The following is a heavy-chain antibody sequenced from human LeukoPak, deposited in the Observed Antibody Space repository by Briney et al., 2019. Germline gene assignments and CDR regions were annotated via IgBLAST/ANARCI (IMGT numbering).Heavy chain of an antibody. CDR3: ARYCSGGSCYQSFDC. Sequence: SETLSLTCTVSGGSISTYSWSWIRQPAGKGLEWIGRIYTSGSTNYNPSLKSPVTMSLDPSKNQFSLKLSSVTAADTAAYCFARYCSGGSCYQSFDCWGQGTMVSVCS. CDR1: GGSISTYS. J-gene: IGHJ4*02. D-gene: IGHD2-15*01. V-gene: IGHV4-4*07. CDR2: IYTSGST.